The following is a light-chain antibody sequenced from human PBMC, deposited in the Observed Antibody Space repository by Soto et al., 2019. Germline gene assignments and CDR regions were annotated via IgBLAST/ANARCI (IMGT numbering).Light chain of an antibody. CDR1: QSVSSY. CDR3: HQYSNTFRT. CDR2: DAS. V-gene: IGKV3-11*01. Sequence: EIVLTQSPATLSLSPGERATPSCRASQSVSSYLAWYQQKPGQAPRLLIYDASNRATGVPARFSGSGSGTEFTLTISNLQAEDSAVYHCHQYSNTFRTFGQGTKVDIK. J-gene: IGKJ1*01.